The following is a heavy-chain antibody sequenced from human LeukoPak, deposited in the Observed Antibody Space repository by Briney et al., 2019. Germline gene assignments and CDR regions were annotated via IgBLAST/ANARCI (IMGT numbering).Heavy chain of an antibody. CDR3: ARPRSV. V-gene: IGHV4-38-2*02. D-gene: IGHD3-16*02. CDR1: GYSISSGYY. Sequence: SETLSLTCTVSGYSISSGYYWGWIRQPPGKGLEWIGSIYRNGNTYYNPSLKSRVTISVDTSKNQFSLKLSSVTAADTAVYYCARPRSVWGKGTTATVSS. J-gene: IGHJ6*04. CDR2: IYRNGNT.